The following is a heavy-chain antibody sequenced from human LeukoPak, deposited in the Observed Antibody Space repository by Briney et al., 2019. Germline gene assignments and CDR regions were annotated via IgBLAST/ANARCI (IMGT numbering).Heavy chain of an antibody. CDR3: APSGYDYDWFDP. CDR1: GGTFSDYA. Sequence: SVKVSCKASGGTFSDYAISWVRQAPGQGLEWMGRIIPILDQTNYAQKFQGGVTFTADKSTTTVYMELSSLRSEDTAMYYCAPSGYDYDWFDPWGQGTLVTVSA. V-gene: IGHV1-69*04. J-gene: IGHJ5*02. D-gene: IGHD5-12*01. CDR2: IIPILDQT.